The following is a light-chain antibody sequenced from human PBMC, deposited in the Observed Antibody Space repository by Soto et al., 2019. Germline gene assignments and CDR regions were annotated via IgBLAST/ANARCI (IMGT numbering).Light chain of an antibody. CDR3: ASHTTTNTRV. CDR1: SSDVGAYDY. Sequence: QSALTQPASVSGSPGQSIAISCTGTSSDVGAYDYVSWYQQHPDRAPRLVIYEVSNRPSGVSNRFSGSKSVKTATLTISGLQAEDEADYYCASHTTTNTRVFGTGTKAPS. V-gene: IGLV2-14*03. J-gene: IGLJ1*01. CDR2: EVS.